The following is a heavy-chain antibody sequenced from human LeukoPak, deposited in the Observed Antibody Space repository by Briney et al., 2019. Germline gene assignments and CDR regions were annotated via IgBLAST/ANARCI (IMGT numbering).Heavy chain of an antibody. CDR3: ARDLGWLQLDY. D-gene: IGHD5-24*01. J-gene: IGHJ4*02. Sequence: ASVKVSCKASGYTFTGYYMHWVRQAPGQGLEWMGWINPNSGGTNYAQTFQGRVTMTRDTSISTAYMELSRLRSDDTAVYYCARDLGWLQLDYWGQGTLVTVSS. CDR2: INPNSGGT. CDR1: GYTFTGYY. V-gene: IGHV1-2*02.